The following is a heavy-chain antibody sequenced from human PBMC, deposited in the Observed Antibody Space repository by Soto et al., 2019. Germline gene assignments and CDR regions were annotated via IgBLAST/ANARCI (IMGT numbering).Heavy chain of an antibody. D-gene: IGHD1-26*01. CDR3: ARAASSGYYYYGMDV. Sequence: QVQLVQSGAEVKKPGASVKVSCKASGYTFTSYGISWVRQAPGQGLEWMGWISAYNGNTNYAQKLQGRVTMTTDTSKXTAYMELRSLRSDDTAVYYCARAASSGYYYYGMDVWGQGTTVTVSS. CDR1: GYTFTSYG. V-gene: IGHV1-18*01. J-gene: IGHJ6*02. CDR2: ISAYNGNT.